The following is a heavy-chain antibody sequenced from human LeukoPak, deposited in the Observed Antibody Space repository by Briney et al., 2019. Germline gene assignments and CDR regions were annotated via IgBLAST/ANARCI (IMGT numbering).Heavy chain of an antibody. D-gene: IGHD6-19*01. CDR3: ARVGHIAVAGTGAY. J-gene: IGHJ4*02. Sequence: GGSLRLSCAASGFTFSSYSMNWVRRAPGKGLEWVSSISSSSSYIYYADSVKGRFTISRDNAKNSLYLQMNSLRAEDTAVYYCARVGHIAVAGTGAYWGQGTLVTVSS. V-gene: IGHV3-21*01. CDR1: GFTFSSYS. CDR2: ISSSSSYI.